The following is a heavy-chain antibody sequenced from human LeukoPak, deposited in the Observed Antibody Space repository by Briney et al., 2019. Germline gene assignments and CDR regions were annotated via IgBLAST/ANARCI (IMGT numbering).Heavy chain of an antibody. J-gene: IGHJ4*02. CDR1: GFTFSSYN. CDR2: IRSSGNFI. Sequence: PGGSLRLSCAASGFTFSSYNMNWVRQAPGKGLEWVSSIRSSGNFIYYADSVRGRFTISRDNAKNSLYLQMNSLSAEDKAVYYCARDFGYTDYWGQGTLVTVSS. D-gene: IGHD5-18*01. V-gene: IGHV3-21*01. CDR3: ARDFGYTDY.